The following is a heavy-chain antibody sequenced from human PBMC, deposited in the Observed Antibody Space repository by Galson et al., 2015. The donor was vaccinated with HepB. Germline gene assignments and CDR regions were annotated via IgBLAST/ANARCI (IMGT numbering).Heavy chain of an antibody. V-gene: IGHV1-58*02. CDR1: GFTFTSSA. CDR2: IVVGSGNT. Sequence: SVKVSCKASGFTFTSSAMQWVRQARGQRLEWIGWIVVGSGNTNYAQKFQERVTITRDMSTSTAYMELSSLRSEDTAVYYCAASPYPYYYDSSGYYDSWGQGTLVTVSS. J-gene: IGHJ5*02. D-gene: IGHD3-22*01. CDR3: AASPYPYYYDSSGYYDS.